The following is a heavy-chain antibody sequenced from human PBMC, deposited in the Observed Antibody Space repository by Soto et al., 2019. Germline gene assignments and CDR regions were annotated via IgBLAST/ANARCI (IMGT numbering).Heavy chain of an antibody. V-gene: IGHV4-34*01. D-gene: IGHD2-2*01. CDR3: ARKGYCSSTSCQLYAECFEH. J-gene: IGHJ1*01. Sequence: PSETLSLTCAVYGGSFSGYYWSWIRQPPGKGLERIGEINHSGSTNYNPSLKSRVTISVDTSKNQFSLKLSSVTAADTAVYYCARKGYCSSTSCQLYAECFEHWGQGTLVTVSS. CDR1: GGSFSGYY. CDR2: INHSGST.